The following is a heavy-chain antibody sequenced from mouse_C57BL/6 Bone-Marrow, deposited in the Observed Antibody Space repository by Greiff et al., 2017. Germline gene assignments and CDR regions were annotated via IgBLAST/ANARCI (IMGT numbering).Heavy chain of an antibody. CDR3: ARPYGSSLYYAMDY. V-gene: IGHV5-17*01. J-gene: IGHJ4*01. CDR1: GFTFSDYG. Sequence: DVKLVESGGGLVKPGGSLKLSCAASGFTFSDYGMHWVRQAPEKGLEWVAYISSGSSTIYYADTVKGRFTISRDNAKNTLFLQMTSLRSEDTAMYYCARPYGSSLYYAMDYWGQGTSVTVSS. CDR2: ISSGSSTI. D-gene: IGHD1-1*01.